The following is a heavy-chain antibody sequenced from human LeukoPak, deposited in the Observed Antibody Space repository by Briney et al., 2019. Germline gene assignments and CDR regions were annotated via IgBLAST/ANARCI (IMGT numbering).Heavy chain of an antibody. CDR3: ARRYYYDSSGYLGDAFDI. Sequence: ASVKVSCKASGYTFTSYGISWVRQAPGQGLEWMGWISAYNGNTNYAQKLQGRVTMTTDTSTSTAYMELSRLRSDDTAVYYCARRYYYDSSGYLGDAFDIWGQGTMVTVSS. J-gene: IGHJ3*02. CDR2: ISAYNGNT. D-gene: IGHD3-22*01. V-gene: IGHV1-18*01. CDR1: GYTFTSYG.